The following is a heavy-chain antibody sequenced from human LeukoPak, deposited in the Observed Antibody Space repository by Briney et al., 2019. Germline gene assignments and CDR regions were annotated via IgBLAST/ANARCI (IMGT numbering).Heavy chain of an antibody. CDR1: GFTVSSNY. J-gene: IGHJ4*02. V-gene: IGHV3-53*01. CDR2: IYSGGST. Sequence: GGSLRLSCAASGFTVSSNYMSWVRQAPGKGLEWVSVIYSGGSTYYADSVKGRFTTSRDNSKNTLYLQMNSLRAEDTAVYYCASLFSGWFDYWGQGTLVTVSS. D-gene: IGHD6-19*01. CDR3: ASLFSGWFDY.